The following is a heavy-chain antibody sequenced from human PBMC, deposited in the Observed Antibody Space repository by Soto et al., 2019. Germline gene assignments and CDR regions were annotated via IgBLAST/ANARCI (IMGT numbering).Heavy chain of an antibody. CDR1: GFTFSSYG. Sequence: FLRLSCAASGFTFSSYGMNWVRQAPGKGLEWVSAISGTGGNTNYADSARGRFTISRDNSKNTLYLQMNSLRVEDTAIYYCAKHSPNGGHYRPSDYWGQGILVTVSS. CDR2: ISGTGGNT. D-gene: IGHD2-8*01. J-gene: IGHJ4*01. V-gene: IGHV3-23*01. CDR3: AKHSPNGGHYRPSDY.